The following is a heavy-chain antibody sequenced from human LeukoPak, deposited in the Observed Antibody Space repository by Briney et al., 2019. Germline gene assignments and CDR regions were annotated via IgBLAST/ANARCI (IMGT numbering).Heavy chain of an antibody. CDR1: GYTFTSYG. CDR2: ISAYNGNT. D-gene: IGHD6-13*01. CDR3: ARTAADYCYMDV. V-gene: IGHV1-18*01. Sequence: GASVKVSCKXSGYTFTSYGISWVRQAPGQGLEWMGRISAYNGNTNYAQKLQGRVTMTTDTSTSTAYMELRSLRSDDTAVYYCARTAADYCYMDVWGKGTTVTVSS. J-gene: IGHJ6*03.